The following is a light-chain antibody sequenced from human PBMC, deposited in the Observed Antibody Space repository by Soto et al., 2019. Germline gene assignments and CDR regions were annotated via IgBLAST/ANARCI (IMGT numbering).Light chain of an antibody. V-gene: IGKV3-20*01. CDR3: QQFVSSVT. CDR2: GAS. J-gene: IGKJ1*01. CDR1: QSVDSSF. Sequence: TQSPGSLSLSPGERATLSCRASQSVDSSFFAWYQKKPGQAPRLLIYGASKRATGIPDRFSGSGSGTDFTLTISRLEPEDFAVYYCQQFVSSVTFGQGTKVEIK.